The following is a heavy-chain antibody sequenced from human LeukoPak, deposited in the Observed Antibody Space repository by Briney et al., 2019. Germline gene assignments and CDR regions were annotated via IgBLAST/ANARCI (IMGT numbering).Heavy chain of an antibody. CDR3: AKDILLRGGYDAFDI. D-gene: IGHD3-16*01. V-gene: IGHV3-43*02. Sequence: GGSLRLSCAASGFTFDDYAMHWVRQAPGKGLEWVSLISGDGGSTYYADSVKGRFTISRDNSKNSLYLQMNGLRTEDTALYYCAKDILLRGGYDAFDIWGQGTMVTVSS. CDR1: GFTFDDYA. J-gene: IGHJ3*02. CDR2: ISGDGGST.